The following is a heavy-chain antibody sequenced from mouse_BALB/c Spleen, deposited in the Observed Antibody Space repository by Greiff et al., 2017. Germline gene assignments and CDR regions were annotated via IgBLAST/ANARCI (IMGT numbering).Heavy chain of an antibody. J-gene: IGHJ4*01. D-gene: IGHD2-14*01. CDR1: GFTFTDYY. Sequence: EVKLMESGGGLVQPGGSLRLSCATSGFTFTDYYMSWVRQPPGKALEWLGFIRNKANGYTTEYSASVKGRFTISSDNSQSILYLQMNTLRAEDSATYYCARDRYDDAMDYWGQGTSVTVSS. CDR2: IRNKANGYTT. CDR3: ARDRYDDAMDY. V-gene: IGHV7-3*02.